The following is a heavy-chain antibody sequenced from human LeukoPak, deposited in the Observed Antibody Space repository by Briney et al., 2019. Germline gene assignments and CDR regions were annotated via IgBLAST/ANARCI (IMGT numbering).Heavy chain of an antibody. CDR3: ARGWYYDASGYMN. J-gene: IGHJ4*02. V-gene: IGHV4-59*01. CDR2: IYYSGST. Sequence: SETLSLTCNVSGGSISNYYWSWIRQPPGKGLEWIGYIYYSGSTNYNPSLKSRVTISVDTSKNQFSLKLSSVTAADTAVYYCARGWYYDASGYMNWGRGTLVTVSS. CDR1: GGSISNYY. D-gene: IGHD3-22*01.